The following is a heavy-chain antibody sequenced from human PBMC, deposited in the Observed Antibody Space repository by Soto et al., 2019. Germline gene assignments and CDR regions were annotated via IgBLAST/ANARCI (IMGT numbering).Heavy chain of an antibody. J-gene: IGHJ4*02. CDR2: ISSNGGTT. Sequence: EVQLPESGGGMVQPGGSLRLSCVASGFTFSSYDMHWVRQAPGKGLEYVSSISSNGGTTYYGNSVKGRFTISRDNSKNTLYLKMGSLRAEDMAVYYCVRRVSGNYDYWGQGTLVTVSS. CDR3: VRRVSGNYDY. V-gene: IGHV3-64*01. CDR1: GFTFSSYD. D-gene: IGHD1-7*01.